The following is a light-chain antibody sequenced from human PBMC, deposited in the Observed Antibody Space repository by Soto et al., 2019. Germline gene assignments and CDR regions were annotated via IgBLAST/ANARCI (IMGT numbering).Light chain of an antibody. CDR2: EVS. Sequence: QSVLTQPASVSGSPGQSITISCTGNSSDVGSYNLVSWYQQHPGKAPKLMIYEVSKRPSGVSNRFSGSNSGNTASLTISGLQAEDEADYYCCSYAGSRTYVFGTGTKVTVL. V-gene: IGLV2-23*02. CDR3: CSYAGSRTYV. J-gene: IGLJ1*01. CDR1: SSDVGSYNL.